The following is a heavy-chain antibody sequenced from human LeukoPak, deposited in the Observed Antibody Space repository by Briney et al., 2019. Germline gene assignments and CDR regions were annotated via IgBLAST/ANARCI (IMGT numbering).Heavy chain of an antibody. CDR2: INPSGGST. CDR1: GYTFTSYY. D-gene: IGHD2-21*02. J-gene: IGHJ1*01. Sequence: ASVKVSCKASGYTFTSYYMHWVRQAPGQGLEWVGIINPSGGSTSYAQKFQGRVTMTRDTSTSTVYMELSSLRSEDTAVYYCARERRAIAYCGGDCSERYFQHWGQGTLVTVSS. V-gene: IGHV1-46*01. CDR3: ARERRAIAYCGGDCSERYFQH.